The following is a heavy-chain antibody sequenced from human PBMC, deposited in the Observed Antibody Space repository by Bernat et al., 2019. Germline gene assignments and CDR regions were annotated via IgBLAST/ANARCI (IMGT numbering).Heavy chain of an antibody. CDR1: GVSVSSSSYY. D-gene: IGHD3-16*01. J-gene: IGHJ4*02. CDR2: IYYSVST. Sequence: QVQLQESGPGLVKPSETLSLPCTVSGVSVSSSSYYWSWIRQPPGTGLEWIGYIYYSVSTYYKPSLKSRVTMSLDTSKNQCSLRLRFVTAADTAVYYCARGRGTRAGQCFDYWGQGSLATVSS. V-gene: IGHV4-61*01. CDR3: ARGRGTRAGQCFDY.